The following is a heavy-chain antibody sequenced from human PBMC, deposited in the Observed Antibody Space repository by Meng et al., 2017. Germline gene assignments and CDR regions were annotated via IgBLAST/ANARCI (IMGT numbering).Heavy chain of an antibody. V-gene: IGHV2-5*02. CDR3: AHRERDGYNSNYFDY. CDR2: IYWDDDK. CDR1: GFSLSTSGVG. Sequence: HMTWMESGPPLVKPHQTLTLPCPFSGFSLSTSGVGVGWIRQPPGKALEWLALIYWDDDKRYSPSLRSRLTITKDTSKNQVVLTMTNMDPVDTATYYCAHRERDGYNSNYFDYWGQGTLVTVSS. J-gene: IGHJ4*02. D-gene: IGHD5-24*01.